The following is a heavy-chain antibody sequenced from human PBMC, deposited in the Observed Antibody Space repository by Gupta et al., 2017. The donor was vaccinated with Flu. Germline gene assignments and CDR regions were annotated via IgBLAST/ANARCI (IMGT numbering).Heavy chain of an antibody. CDR2: ISASGIST. V-gene: IGHV3-23*01. Sequence: QAPGEGLDWVSAISASGISTYYADSVKGRFTISRDSSKNTLLLQLNSLRAEDTAVYYCAPSTPGSVTYWGQGTLVTVSS. CDR3: APSTPGSVTY. D-gene: IGHD4-4*01. J-gene: IGHJ4*02.